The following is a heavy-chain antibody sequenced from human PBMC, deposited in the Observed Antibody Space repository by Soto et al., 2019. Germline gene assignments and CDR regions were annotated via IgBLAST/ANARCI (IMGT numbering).Heavy chain of an antibody. D-gene: IGHD2-15*01. CDR2: IRWNGDDM. CDR3: AQDVGYCSGGNCYFDS. CDR1: GFPFQHYA. V-gene: IGHV3-9*01. Sequence: EVQLVESGGGLVQPGRSLRLSCAASGFPFQHYAMHWVRRSPGKGLEWVSGIRWNGDDMGYADSVRGRFTISRDNAKNSLYLQMRSLRPEDTAFYYCAQDVGYCSGGNCYFDSWGRGTLVTVSS. J-gene: IGHJ4*02.